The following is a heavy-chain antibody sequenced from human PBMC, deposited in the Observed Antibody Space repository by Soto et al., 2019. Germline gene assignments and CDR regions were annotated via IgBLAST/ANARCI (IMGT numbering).Heavy chain of an antibody. J-gene: IGHJ4*02. Sequence: PSGTLSLTCTVSGGSISSSSYYWGWIRQPPGKGLEWIGSIYYSGRTYYNPSLKSRVTISVDTSRNHFSLKLSPVTAADTAVYFCARRNWNDEEGFDYWGQGTPVTVSS. CDR1: GGSISSSSYY. CDR2: IYYSGRT. D-gene: IGHD1-1*01. V-gene: IGHV4-39*01. CDR3: ARRNWNDEEGFDY.